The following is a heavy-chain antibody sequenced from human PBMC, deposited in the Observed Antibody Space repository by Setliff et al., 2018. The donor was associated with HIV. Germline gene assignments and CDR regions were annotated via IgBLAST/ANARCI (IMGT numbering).Heavy chain of an antibody. D-gene: IGHD6-25*01. CDR3: ARSSGGVYFDY. J-gene: IGHJ4*02. Sequence: SETLSLTCTVSGGSISSGGYYWSWIRQHPGKGLEWIGYTYYSGSTYYNPSLKSRVTISVDTSKNQFSLKLSSVTAADTAVYYCARSSGGVYFDYWGQGTLVTVSS. CDR1: GGSISSGGYY. V-gene: IGHV4-31*03. CDR2: TYYSGST.